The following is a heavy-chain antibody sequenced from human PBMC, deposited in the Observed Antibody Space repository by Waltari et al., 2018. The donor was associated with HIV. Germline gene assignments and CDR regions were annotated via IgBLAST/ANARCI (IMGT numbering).Heavy chain of an antibody. V-gene: IGHV1-8*01. CDR1: GYTFTSYD. J-gene: IGHJ4*02. Sequence: QVQLVQSGAEVKKPGASVKVSCKASGYTFTSYDINWVGQATGQGLEWMGLMNPNSGNTGYAQKFQGRVTMTRNTSISTAFMEVSSLRSEDTAVYYCARVYYDSSGYYGAAGYWGQGTLVTVSS. D-gene: IGHD3-22*01. CDR2: MNPNSGNT. CDR3: ARVYYDSSGYYGAAGY.